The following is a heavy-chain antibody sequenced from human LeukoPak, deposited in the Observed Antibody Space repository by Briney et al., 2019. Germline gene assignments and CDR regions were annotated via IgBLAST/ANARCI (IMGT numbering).Heavy chain of an antibody. D-gene: IGHD3-16*01. CDR2: IDPSDSYT. V-gene: IGHV5-10-1*01. Sequence: GESLRISCKGSGYSFTSYWISWVRQMPGKGLEWMGRIDPSDSYTKYTPSFQGHVTISGDKSISTAYLQWSSLKASDAAMYYCARHVDHRLMFVSWGQGTLVTVSS. CDR1: GYSFTSYW. CDR3: ARHVDHRLMFVS. J-gene: IGHJ5*02.